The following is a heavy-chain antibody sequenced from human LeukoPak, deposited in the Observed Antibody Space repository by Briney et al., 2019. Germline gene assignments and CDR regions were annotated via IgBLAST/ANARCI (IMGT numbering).Heavy chain of an antibody. CDR3: ARNFFHGSGGSCYYPVFDY. CDR2: ISSSGSTI. V-gene: IGHV3-48*03. CDR1: GFTFSSYE. D-gene: IGHD2-15*01. Sequence: GGSLRLSCAASGFTFSSYEMNWVRQAPGKGLEWVSYISSSGSTIYYADSVKGRFTISRDNAKISLYLQMNSLRAEDTAVYYCARNFFHGSGGSCYYPVFDYWGQGTLVTVSS. J-gene: IGHJ4*02.